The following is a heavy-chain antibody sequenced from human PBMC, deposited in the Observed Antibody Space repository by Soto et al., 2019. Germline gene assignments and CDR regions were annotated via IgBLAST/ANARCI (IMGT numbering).Heavy chain of an antibody. Sequence: QVQLQESGPGLVKPSQTLSLICTVSGDSMSTGGYYWIWIRQHPGKGLEWIGHIYTTGTTYYSPSLKSQVTMSIDKSSNRFSLILSSVTAADTAVYYCSRGRGSTPLRDWGPGALVTVSS. V-gene: IGHV4-31*02. CDR1: GDSMSTGGYY. CDR3: SRGRGSTPLRD. D-gene: IGHD6-13*01. CDR2: IYTTGTT. J-gene: IGHJ4*02.